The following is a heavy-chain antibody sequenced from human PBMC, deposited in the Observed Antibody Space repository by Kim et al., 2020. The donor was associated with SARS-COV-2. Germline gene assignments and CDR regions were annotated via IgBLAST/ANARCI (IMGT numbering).Heavy chain of an antibody. CDR3: ARGLYYDFWSGYPY. J-gene: IGHJ4*02. V-gene: IGHV1-46*01. Sequence: AQKFTGRVTMTRDTSTSTVYMGLSSLRSEDTAVYYCARGLYYDFWSGYPYWGQGTLVTVSS. D-gene: IGHD3-3*01.